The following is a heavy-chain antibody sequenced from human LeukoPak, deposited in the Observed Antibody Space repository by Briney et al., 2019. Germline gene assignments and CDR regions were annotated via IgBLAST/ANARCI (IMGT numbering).Heavy chain of an antibody. CDR1: GGSISSNIYF. V-gene: IGHV4-39*07. CDR3: ARIGRPGGDNWFDP. Sequence: SETLSLTCTVSGGSISSNIYFWGWIRQPPGKGLEWIGSIHYSGSTYYNPSPSLKSRVTISVDTSKNQFSLKLTSVTAADTAVYYCARIGRPGGDNWFDPWGQGTLVTVSS. CDR2: IHYSGST. D-gene: IGHD1-1*01. J-gene: IGHJ5*02.